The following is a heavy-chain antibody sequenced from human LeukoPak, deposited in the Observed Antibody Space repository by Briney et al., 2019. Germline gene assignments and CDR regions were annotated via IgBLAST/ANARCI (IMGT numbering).Heavy chain of an antibody. J-gene: IGHJ6*02. Sequence: SVKVSCKASGGTFSSYAISWVRQAPGQGLEWMGGIIPIFGTANYAQKFQGRVTITAGESTSTAYMELSSLRSEDTAVYYCAIYCSSTSCYDYYHYGMDVWGQGTTVTVSS. CDR3: AIYCSSTSCYDYYHYGMDV. D-gene: IGHD2-2*01. CDR1: GGTFSSYA. CDR2: IIPIFGTA. V-gene: IGHV1-69*01.